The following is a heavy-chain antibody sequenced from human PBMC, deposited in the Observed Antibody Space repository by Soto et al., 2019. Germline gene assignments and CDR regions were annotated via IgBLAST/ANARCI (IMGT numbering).Heavy chain of an antibody. Sequence: GGSLRLSCAASGFTLSSYSMTWVRQAPGKGLEWLSYINSDSSVIRHAESVKGRFTVSRDNVKDLLFLQMNSLRDEDTAMYYCARGLGTSWFFLWGPGTLVTVSS. D-gene: IGHD2-2*01. CDR2: INSDSSVI. J-gene: IGHJ5*02. CDR1: GFTLSSYS. V-gene: IGHV3-48*02. CDR3: ARGLGTSWFFL.